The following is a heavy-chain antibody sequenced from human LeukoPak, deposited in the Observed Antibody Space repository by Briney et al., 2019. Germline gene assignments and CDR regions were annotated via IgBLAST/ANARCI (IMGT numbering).Heavy chain of an antibody. Sequence: PSETLSLTCTVSGGSITSDHWNWIRQPPGKGLEWIGCIYYSGSPYYNPSLKSRVTISVDMSKTQFSLRLTSVTAADTAVYYCARKNDFDIWGQGTLVTVSS. D-gene: IGHD2/OR15-2a*01. CDR2: IYYSGSP. CDR1: GGSITSDH. CDR3: ARKNDFDI. J-gene: IGHJ3*02. V-gene: IGHV4-59*01.